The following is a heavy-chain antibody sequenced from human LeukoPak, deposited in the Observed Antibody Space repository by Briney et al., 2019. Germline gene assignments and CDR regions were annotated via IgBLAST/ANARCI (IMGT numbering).Heavy chain of an antibody. CDR2: IYSGGST. CDR3: AKIDCSGGSCYPGY. J-gene: IGHJ4*02. CDR1: GFTVSNNY. V-gene: IGHV3-66*01. D-gene: IGHD2-15*01. Sequence: GGSLRLSCAASGFTVSNNYMSWVRQAPGKGLEWVSVIYSGGSTYYADSVKGRFTISRDNSRNTLYLQMNSLRAEDTAVYYCAKIDCSGGSCYPGYWGQGTLVTVSS.